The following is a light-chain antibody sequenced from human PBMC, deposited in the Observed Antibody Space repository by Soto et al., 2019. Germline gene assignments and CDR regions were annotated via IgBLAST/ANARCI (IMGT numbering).Light chain of an antibody. CDR3: SSYTISSTLVV. Sequence: QSVLTQPASVSGSHGQSITISCTGTSSDVGGYNYVSWYQQHPGKAPKLMIYDVSNRPSGVSNRFSGSKSGNTASLTISGLQAEDEADYYCSSYTISSTLVVFGGVTKLTVL. V-gene: IGLV2-14*01. CDR2: DVS. J-gene: IGLJ2*01. CDR1: SSDVGGYNY.